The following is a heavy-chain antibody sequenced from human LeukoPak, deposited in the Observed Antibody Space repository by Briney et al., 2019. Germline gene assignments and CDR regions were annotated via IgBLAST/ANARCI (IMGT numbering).Heavy chain of an antibody. J-gene: IGHJ4*02. CDR3: ARDLGMTDGDYVSYFDY. Sequence: GGSLRLSCAASGFTFSSYAMTWVRQAPGQGLEWVSTISGSGGSIYYADSVKGRFTISRDNAKNSLYLQMNSLRAEDTALYYCARDLGMTDGDYVSYFDYWGQGTLVTVSS. CDR1: GFTFSSYA. V-gene: IGHV3-23*01. CDR2: ISGSGGSI. D-gene: IGHD4-17*01.